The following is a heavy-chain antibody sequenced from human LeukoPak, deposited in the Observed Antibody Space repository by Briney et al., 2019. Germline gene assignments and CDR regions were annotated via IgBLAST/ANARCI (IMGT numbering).Heavy chain of an antibody. Sequence: ASVKVSCKASGYTFTGYYMHWVRQAPGQGLEWMGWINPNSGGTNYAQKFQGRVTMTRDTSISTAYMELCRLRPDDTAVYYCARDPMVRGVTAYYFDYWGQGTLVTVSS. CDR2: INPNSGGT. V-gene: IGHV1-2*02. D-gene: IGHD3-10*01. CDR1: GYTFTGYY. CDR3: ARDPMVRGVTAYYFDY. J-gene: IGHJ4*02.